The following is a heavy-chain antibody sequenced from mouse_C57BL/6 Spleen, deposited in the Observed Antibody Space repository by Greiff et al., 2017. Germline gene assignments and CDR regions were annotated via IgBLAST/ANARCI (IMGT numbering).Heavy chain of an antibody. J-gene: IGHJ4*01. Sequence: QVQLQQSGAELVKPGASVKLSCKASGYTFTSYWMHWVKQRTGQGLEWIGMIHPNSGSTNYNEKFKSKATLTVDKSSSTAYMQLSSLTSEDSAVYYCARWLKAMDYWGQGTSVTVSS. CDR3: ARWLKAMDY. CDR2: IHPNSGST. CDR1: GYTFTSYW. V-gene: IGHV1-64*01. D-gene: IGHD2-2*01.